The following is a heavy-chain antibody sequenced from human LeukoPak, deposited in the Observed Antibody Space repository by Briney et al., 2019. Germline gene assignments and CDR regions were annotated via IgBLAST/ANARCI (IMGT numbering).Heavy chain of an antibody. CDR1: GFSLRTRGVG. Sequence: GSGPTLVNPPQTLTLTCTFSGFSLRTRGVGVGWIRQPPGKALEWLSLIYWDDDKRYSPTLKSRLTITKDTSKNQVVLTMTNMDPVDTATYYCAHRSSPAWYFDYWGQGTLVTVSS. CDR2: IYWDDDK. D-gene: IGHD6-6*01. CDR3: AHRSSPAWYFDY. V-gene: IGHV2-5*02. J-gene: IGHJ4*02.